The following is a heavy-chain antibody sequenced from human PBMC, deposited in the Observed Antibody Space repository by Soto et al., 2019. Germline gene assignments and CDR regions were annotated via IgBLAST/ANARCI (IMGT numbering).Heavy chain of an antibody. D-gene: IGHD2-2*01. Sequence: PGESLKISCKGSGYSFTSYWIVWVRQMPGKGLEWMGTIYPGDSDTRYSPSFQGQVTISADKSISTAYLQWNSLKASDTAMYFCARNKGYCSSTSCYGVDVWGQGAAVTVSS. CDR2: IYPGDSDT. CDR1: GYSFTSYW. CDR3: ARNKGYCSSTSCYGVDV. J-gene: IGHJ6*02. V-gene: IGHV5-51*01.